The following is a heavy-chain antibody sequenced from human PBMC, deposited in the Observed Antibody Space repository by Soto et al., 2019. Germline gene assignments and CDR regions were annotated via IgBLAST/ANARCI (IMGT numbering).Heavy chain of an antibody. CDR2: IIPILGIA. J-gene: IGHJ5*02. V-gene: IGHV1-69*02. CDR1: GGTFSSYT. Sequence: ASVKVSCKASGGTFSSYTISWVRQAPGQGLEWMGRIIPILGIANYAQKFQGRVTITADKSTSTAYMELSSLRSEDTAVYYCARMYCSGGSCYAADWFDPWGQGTPVTVSS. CDR3: ARMYCSGGSCYAADWFDP. D-gene: IGHD2-15*01.